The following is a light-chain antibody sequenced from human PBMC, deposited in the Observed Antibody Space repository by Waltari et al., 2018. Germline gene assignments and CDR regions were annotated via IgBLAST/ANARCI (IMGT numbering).Light chain of an antibody. CDR1: SNDVGGYKF. CDR3: CSFAGTYTWV. V-gene: IGLV2-11*01. CDR2: DVR. J-gene: IGLJ3*02. Sequence: QSALTQPRSVSGSPGQSVTISCTGTSNDVGGYKFVSWYQHHPGKDPKLIIYDVRRRPSEVPDRFSGSKSDNTASLTISGLQAEDEAEYYCCSFAGTYTWVFGGGTKLTVL.